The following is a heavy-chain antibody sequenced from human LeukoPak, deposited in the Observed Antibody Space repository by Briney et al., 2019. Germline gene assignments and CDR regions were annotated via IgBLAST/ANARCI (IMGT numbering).Heavy chain of an antibody. J-gene: IGHJ4*02. CDR3: AKVDRRFGIAHFDS. V-gene: IGHV3-23*01. D-gene: IGHD3-16*01. CDR1: GFSFSSDA. Sequence: GGSLRLSCEASGFSFSSDAMSWVRQAPGKGLEWVSAISGSGGSTYYADSVKGRFTISRDNSKNTLYLKMNSLRAPDRAVYYCAKVDRRFGIAHFDSWGQGTLVTVSP. CDR2: ISGSGGST.